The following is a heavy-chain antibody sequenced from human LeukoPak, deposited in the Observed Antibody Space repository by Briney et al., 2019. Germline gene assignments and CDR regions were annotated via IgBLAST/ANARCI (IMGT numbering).Heavy chain of an antibody. Sequence: SETLSLTCTVSGGSISSYYWSWIRQPPGKGLEWIGYIYYSGSTNNNPSLKSRVTISVDTSKNQFSLKLSSVTAADTAVYYCARLLRYCSSSSCPHMDVWGKGTTVTVSS. J-gene: IGHJ6*03. V-gene: IGHV4-59*12. CDR1: GGSISSYY. CDR3: ARLLRYCSSSSCPHMDV. D-gene: IGHD2-2*01. CDR2: IYYSGST.